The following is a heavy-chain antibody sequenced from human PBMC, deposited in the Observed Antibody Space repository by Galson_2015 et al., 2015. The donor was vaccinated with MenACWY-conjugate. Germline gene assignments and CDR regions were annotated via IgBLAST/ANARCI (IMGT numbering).Heavy chain of an antibody. V-gene: IGHV3-30*18. CDR2: ISFDGSTK. CDR1: GFTFNTHG. CDR3: AKVRLLRLNSDADDV. D-gene: IGHD5-12*01. Sequence: SLRLSCAASGFTFNTHGLHWVRQAPGKGLEWVAVISFDGSTKNYADSVMGRFTISRDNSNNTLYLQMNSLRPEDSAVYYCAKVRLLRLNSDADDVWGQGTMVTVSS. J-gene: IGHJ3*01.